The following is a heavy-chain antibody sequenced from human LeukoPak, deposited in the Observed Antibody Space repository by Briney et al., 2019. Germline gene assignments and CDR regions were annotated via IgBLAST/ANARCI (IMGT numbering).Heavy chain of an antibody. CDR2: INHSGST. CDR3: ARGSYCSSTSCYGGGDWFDP. V-gene: IGHV4-34*01. CDR1: GGSFSGYY. D-gene: IGHD2-2*01. Sequence: SETLSLTCAVYGGSFSGYYWSWIRQPPGKGLKWIGEINHSGSTNYNPSLKSRVTISVDTSKNQFSLKLSSVTAADTAVYYCARGSYCSSTSCYGGGDWFDPWGQGTLVTVSS. J-gene: IGHJ5*02.